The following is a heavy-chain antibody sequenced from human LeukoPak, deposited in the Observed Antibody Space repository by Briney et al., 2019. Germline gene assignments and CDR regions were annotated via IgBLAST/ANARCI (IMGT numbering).Heavy chain of an antibody. J-gene: IGHJ5*02. D-gene: IGHD3-3*01. CDR3: ARVVPEVTIFGVAWFLAWFDP. CDR1: GGSISGSSYY. CDR2: IYYSGST. Sequence: KPSETLSLTCTVSGGSISGSSYYWGWIRQPPGKGLEWIGSIYYSGSTYYNPSLKSRVTISVDTSKNQFSLKLSSVTAADTAVYYCARVVPEVTIFGVAWFLAWFDPWGQGTLVTVSS. V-gene: IGHV4-39*07.